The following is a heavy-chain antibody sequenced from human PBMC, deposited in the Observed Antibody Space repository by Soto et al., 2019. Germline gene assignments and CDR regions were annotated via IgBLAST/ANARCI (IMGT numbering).Heavy chain of an antibody. CDR2: IYYSGST. Sequence: KPSETLSLTCTVSGGSISSYYWSWIRQPPGKGLEWIGYIYYSGSTNYNPSLKSRVTISVDTSKNQFSLKLSSVTAADTAVYYCARARSRGNAFDIWGQGTMVTVSS. V-gene: IGHV4-59*01. J-gene: IGHJ3*02. CDR1: GGSISSYY. CDR3: ARARSRGNAFDI. D-gene: IGHD6-13*01.